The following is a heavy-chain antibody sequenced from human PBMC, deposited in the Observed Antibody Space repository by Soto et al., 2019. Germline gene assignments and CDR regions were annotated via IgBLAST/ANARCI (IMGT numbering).Heavy chain of an antibody. CDR1: GGSIGRYY. CDR3: ARGRGYSSSWPHYYFDY. V-gene: IGHV4-59*01. CDR2: IYHSGST. Sequence: PAETLSLTCTVSGGSIGRYYWSWIRQPPVKGLEWIGYIYHSGSTNYNPSLKSRVTISVDTSKNQFSLKLSSVTSADTAVYYCARGRGYSSSWPHYYFDYWGQGTLVTVSS. J-gene: IGHJ4*02. D-gene: IGHD6-13*01.